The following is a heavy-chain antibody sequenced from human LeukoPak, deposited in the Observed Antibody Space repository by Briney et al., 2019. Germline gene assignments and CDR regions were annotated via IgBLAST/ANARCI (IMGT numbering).Heavy chain of an antibody. CDR3: ARRVRGVIISFYYYNGMDV. V-gene: IGHV4-34*01. Sequence: SETLSLTCAVYGGSFSDYYWTWIRQSPGKGLEWIGEINHSGATDYNPSLKSRVTISVDTSKNQLSLKVRSVTAADTAVYYCARRVRGVIISFYYYNGMDVWGQGTTVTVSS. CDR2: INHSGAT. D-gene: IGHD3-10*01. J-gene: IGHJ6*02. CDR1: GGSFSDYY.